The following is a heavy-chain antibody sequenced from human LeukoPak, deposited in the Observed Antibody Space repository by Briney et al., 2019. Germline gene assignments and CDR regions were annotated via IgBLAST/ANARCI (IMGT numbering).Heavy chain of an antibody. J-gene: IGHJ3*02. Sequence: LAGGSLRLSCAASGFTFSSYWMSWVRQAPGKGLEWVANIKQDGSEKYYVDSVKGRFTISRDNAKNSLYLQMNSLRAEDTAVYYCASGGYYYTHPFDIWGQGTMVTVSS. CDR3: ASGGYYYTHPFDI. CDR1: GFTFSSYW. V-gene: IGHV3-7*01. D-gene: IGHD3-22*01. CDR2: IKQDGSEK.